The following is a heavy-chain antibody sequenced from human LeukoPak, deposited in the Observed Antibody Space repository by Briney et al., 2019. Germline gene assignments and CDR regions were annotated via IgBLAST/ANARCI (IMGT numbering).Heavy chain of an antibody. J-gene: IGHJ4*02. V-gene: IGHV3-30-3*01. Sequence: PGGSLRLSCAASGFTFSSYAMHWVRQAPGKGLEWVAVISYDGSNKYYADSVKGRFTISRDNSKNTLYLQMNSLRAEDTAVYYCASMISYDRISGFDYWGQGTLVTVSS. D-gene: IGHD3-22*01. CDR2: ISYDGSNK. CDR3: ASMISYDRISGFDY. CDR1: GFTFSSYA.